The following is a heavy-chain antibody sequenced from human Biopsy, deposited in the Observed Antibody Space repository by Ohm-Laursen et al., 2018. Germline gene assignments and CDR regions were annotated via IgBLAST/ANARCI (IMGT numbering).Heavy chain of an antibody. CDR2: ISYSGST. CDR1: GGSISGSS. V-gene: IGHV4-59*08. D-gene: IGHD6-19*01. Sequence: SGTLSLTCTVSGGSISGSSWSWIRQAPGRGLEWVGYISYSGSTSNNPTLKSRITISVETSKNQISLKVTSVTAADTAVYYCAKHGSGWTGDDALHIWGQGTMVTVSS. CDR3: AKHGSGWTGDDALHI. J-gene: IGHJ3*02.